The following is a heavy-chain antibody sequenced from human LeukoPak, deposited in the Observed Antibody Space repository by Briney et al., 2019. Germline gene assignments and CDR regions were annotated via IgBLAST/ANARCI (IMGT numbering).Heavy chain of an antibody. Sequence: ASVKDSCKASGYTFTGYYMHWVRQAPGQGLEWMGWINPNSGGTNYAQKFQGRVTMTRDTSISTAYMELSRLRSDDTAVYYCARGLGYCSGGSCSWGQGTLVTVSS. D-gene: IGHD2-15*01. J-gene: IGHJ4*02. CDR3: ARGLGYCSGGSCS. CDR2: INPNSGGT. V-gene: IGHV1-2*02. CDR1: GYTFTGYY.